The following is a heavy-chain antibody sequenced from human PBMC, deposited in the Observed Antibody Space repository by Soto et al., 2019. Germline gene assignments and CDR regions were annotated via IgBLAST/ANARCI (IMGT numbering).Heavy chain of an antibody. Sequence: ASVKVSCKASGYTFTSYGISWVRQAPGQGLEWMGWISAYNGNTNYAQKLQGRVTMTTDTSTSTAYMELRSLRSDDTAVYYCARLDYDILTGYSGMDVWGQGTTVTVSS. CDR1: GYTFTSYG. CDR3: ARLDYDILTGYSGMDV. D-gene: IGHD3-9*01. CDR2: ISAYNGNT. J-gene: IGHJ6*02. V-gene: IGHV1-18*01.